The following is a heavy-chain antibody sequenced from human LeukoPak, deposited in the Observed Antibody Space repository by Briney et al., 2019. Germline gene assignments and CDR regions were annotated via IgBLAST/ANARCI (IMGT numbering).Heavy chain of an antibody. CDR3: ARHYCSGGNCYYFDH. J-gene: IGHJ4*02. CDR1: GGSISSYY. CDR2: IYYRGTS. Sequence: SETLSLTCTVSGGSISSYYWSWIRQPPGQGLEWIGFIYYRGTSKYNPSLMSRVTMSVDTSKNQVSLKLSSVTAADTAVYYCARHYCSGGNCYYFDHWGRGTLVTVSS. V-gene: IGHV4-59*08. D-gene: IGHD2-15*01.